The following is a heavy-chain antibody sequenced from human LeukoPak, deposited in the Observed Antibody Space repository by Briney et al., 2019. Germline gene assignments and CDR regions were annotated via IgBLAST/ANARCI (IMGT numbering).Heavy chain of an antibody. Sequence: SVKVSCKASGGTFSSYAISWVRQAPGQGLEWMGGIIPIFGTANYAQKFQGRVTITTDESTSTAYMELSSLRSEDTAVYYCAIATQQHGGWFDPWGQGTLVTVSS. CDR1: GGTFSSYA. V-gene: IGHV1-69*05. D-gene: IGHD6-13*01. CDR3: AIATQQHGGWFDP. J-gene: IGHJ5*02. CDR2: IIPIFGTA.